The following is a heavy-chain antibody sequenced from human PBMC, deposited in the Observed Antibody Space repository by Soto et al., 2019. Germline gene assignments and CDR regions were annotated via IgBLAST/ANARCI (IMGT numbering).Heavy chain of an antibody. CDR2: INPASGST. Sequence: QVQLVQSGAEVKKPGASVKVSCKASGYTFPTYYIHWVRQAPGQGLEWMGIINPASGSTIYAQKLQGRVTMTRDTSTSTVYMELTSRTSEDTAVYYCARVDSSGYYNLAYWGQGTLVTVSS. CDR1: GYTFPTYY. CDR3: ARVDSSGYYNLAY. J-gene: IGHJ4*02. D-gene: IGHD4-4*01. V-gene: IGHV1-46*04.